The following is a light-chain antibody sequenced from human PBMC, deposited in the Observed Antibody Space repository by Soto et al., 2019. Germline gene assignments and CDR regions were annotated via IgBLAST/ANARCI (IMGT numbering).Light chain of an antibody. V-gene: IGKV1-9*01. CDR2: AAS. CDR1: QVISTS. J-gene: IGKJ5*01. CDR3: QQLFDSPIT. Sequence: MQLTQSPSFLSPSIGESVTITCRASQVISTSLAWYQVKPGKAPKLLIYAASTLGSGIPSRFSATVSGAEFSLTIASLQPEDFATYYCQQLFDSPITFGQGTRLDNK.